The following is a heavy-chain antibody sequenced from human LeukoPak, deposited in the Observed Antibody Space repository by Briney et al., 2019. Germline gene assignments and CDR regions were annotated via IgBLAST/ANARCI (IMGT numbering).Heavy chain of an antibody. J-gene: IGHJ4*02. CDR1: GFTFSSYA. CDR2: LSGSGNST. Sequence: PGGSLRLSCAASGFTFSSYAMTWVRQAPGKGLEWVSTLSGSGNSTYYADSVKGRFTISRDDSKNTLFLQMNSLRAEDTAVYYCAKRGQLGYWGQGTLVTVSS. V-gene: IGHV3-23*01. CDR3: AKRGQLGY. D-gene: IGHD3-16*01.